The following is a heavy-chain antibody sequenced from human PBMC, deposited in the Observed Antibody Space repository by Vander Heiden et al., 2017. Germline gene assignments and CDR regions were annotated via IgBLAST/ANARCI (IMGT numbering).Heavy chain of an antibody. CDR3: AREVRGVINSNWFDP. CDR2: IKTDPRNP. Sequence: QVQLVQSGSELKKPGASVKVSCKASGYTFTSYAMNWLRQAPVQGLGWRGWIKTDPRNPTYAQGFTGRFVFSLDTSVSTAYLQIRSLKAEDTAVYYCAREVRGVINSNWFDPWGQGTLVTVSS. CDR1: GYTFTSYA. V-gene: IGHV7-4-1*02. D-gene: IGHD3-10*01. J-gene: IGHJ5*02.